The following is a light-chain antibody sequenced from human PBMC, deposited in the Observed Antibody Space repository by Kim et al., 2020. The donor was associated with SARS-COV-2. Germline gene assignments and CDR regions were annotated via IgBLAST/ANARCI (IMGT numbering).Light chain of an antibody. CDR3: MQSVDLPLT. CDR1: RRLVVRNGKPY. Sequence: QPASRLCKSSRRLVVRNGKPYLSWHVQKPGQPPQGLIYEVSSRFSGVPDRFSGSGSGTDFTLKISRVEAEDVGVYYCMQSVDLPLTFGGGTKLEI. J-gene: IGKJ4*01. CDR2: EVS. V-gene: IGKV2-29*03.